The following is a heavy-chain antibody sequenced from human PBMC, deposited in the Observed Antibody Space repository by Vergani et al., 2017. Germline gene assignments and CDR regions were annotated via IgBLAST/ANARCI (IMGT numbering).Heavy chain of an antibody. D-gene: IGHD3-16*01. J-gene: IGHJ3*02. CDR2: VFHSGST. CDR1: GYSLSSGYY. Sequence: QVQLQESGPGLVKPSETLSLTCTVSGYSLSSGYYWGWIRQPPGKGLEWIATVFHSGSTYYNPSLRRRVTMSVETSKNQFPLKLSTLTAADTAVYYCARQFWVSQGVGAFESWGHGREVSVSS. CDR3: ARQFWVSQGVGAFES. V-gene: IGHV4-38-2*02.